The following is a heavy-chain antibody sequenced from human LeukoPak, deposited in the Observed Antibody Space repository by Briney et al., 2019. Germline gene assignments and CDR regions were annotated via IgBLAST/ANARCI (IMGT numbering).Heavy chain of an antibody. CDR3: AKVTYFNWFDP. J-gene: IGHJ5*02. D-gene: IGHD2-21*01. Sequence: GGSLRLSCAAAGFTFSSYGMHWVRQAPGKGLEWVAFIWYDGSNKYYADSVKGRFTISRDNSKSTLYLQMNSLRAEDTAVYYCAKVTYFNWFDPWGQGTLVTVSS. CDR1: GFTFSSYG. CDR2: IWYDGSNK. V-gene: IGHV3-30*02.